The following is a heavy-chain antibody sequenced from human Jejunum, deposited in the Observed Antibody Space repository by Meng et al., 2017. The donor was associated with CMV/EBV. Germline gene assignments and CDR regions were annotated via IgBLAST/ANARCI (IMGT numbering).Heavy chain of an antibody. CDR3: ARDPSNTSGRYAYFDS. V-gene: IGHV1-18*01. CDR1: GYNFTHLG. J-gene: IGHJ4*02. D-gene: IGHD6-19*01. CDR2: ISCYNDST. Sequence: QVTRGQFEVGGKEPVAPAVAPSRASGYNFTHLGSSWMRRVPGQGGKGLEWISCYNDSTINEQKVQGRCTMTIDKSACTAYMDLRSRRSDDTAIYYCARDPSNTSGRYAYFDSWGQGTLVTVSS.